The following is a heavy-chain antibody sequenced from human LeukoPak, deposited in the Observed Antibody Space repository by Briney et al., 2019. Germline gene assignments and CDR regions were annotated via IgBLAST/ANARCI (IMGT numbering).Heavy chain of an antibody. CDR3: ARHEGSGWPYFDY. CDR1: GGSISSYY. CDR2: IYYSGST. Sequence: PSETLSLTCTVSGGSISSYYWSWIRQPPGKGLEWIGYIYYSGSTNYNPSLKSRVTISVDTSKNQFSLKLSSVTAADTAVYYCARHEGSGWPYFDYWGQGTLVTVSS. V-gene: IGHV4-59*08. J-gene: IGHJ4*02. D-gene: IGHD6-19*01.